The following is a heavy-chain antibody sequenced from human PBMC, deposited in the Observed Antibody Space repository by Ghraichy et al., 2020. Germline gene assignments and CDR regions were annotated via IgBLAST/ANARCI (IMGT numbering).Heavy chain of an antibody. J-gene: IGHJ4*02. V-gene: IGHV4-59*01. Sequence: TLSLTCSVSGGSMSSSFWGWIRQPPGKGLEWIGYVYFNGSTKYSPSLKSRVTISVDTSKNQFSLKLSSVTAADTAMYFCARYRSGWYGVFDYWGQGALVTVSS. D-gene: IGHD6-19*01. CDR1: GGSMSSSF. CDR2: VYFNGST. CDR3: ARYRSGWYGVFDY.